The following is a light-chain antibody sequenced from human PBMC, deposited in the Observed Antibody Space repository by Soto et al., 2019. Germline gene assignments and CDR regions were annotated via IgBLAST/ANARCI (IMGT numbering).Light chain of an antibody. CDR1: SSDVGSYNL. CDR2: EGS. J-gene: IGLJ1*01. Sequence: QSALTQPASVSGSPGQSITISCTGTSSDVGSYNLVSWYQQHPGKAPKLMIYEGSKRPSGVSNRFSGSKSGNTASLTISGLQAEDEADYYCCSYAGSRRVFGTGTKVIVL. CDR3: CSYAGSRRV. V-gene: IGLV2-23*01.